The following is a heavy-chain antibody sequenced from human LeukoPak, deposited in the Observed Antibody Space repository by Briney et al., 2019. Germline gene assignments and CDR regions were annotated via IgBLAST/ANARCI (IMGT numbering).Heavy chain of an antibody. V-gene: IGHV3-74*01. CDR3: ARPSEYCSSTTCSIDY. CDR1: GFTFSRYW. D-gene: IGHD2-2*01. Sequence: GGSLRPSCAASGFTFSRYWMHWVRQAPGKGLVWVSRINSDGSSTNYADSMKGRFTISRDNAKNTLFLQMDSLRAEDTAVYYCARPSEYCSSTTCSIDYWGQGTLVTVSS. CDR2: INSDGSST. J-gene: IGHJ4*02.